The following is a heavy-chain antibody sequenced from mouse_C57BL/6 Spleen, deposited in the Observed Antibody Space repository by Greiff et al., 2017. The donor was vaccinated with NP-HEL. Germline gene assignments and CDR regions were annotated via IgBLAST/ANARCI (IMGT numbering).Heavy chain of an antibody. CDR1: GFTFSDYY. J-gene: IGHJ4*01. D-gene: IGHD4-1*01. Sequence: VQVVESEGGLVQPGSSMKLSCTASGFTFSDYYMAWVRQVPEKGLEWVANINYDGSSTYYLDSLKSRFIISRDNAKNILYLQRSSLKSEDTATYYCARDGLGHAMDYWGQGTSVTVSS. CDR2: INYDGSST. V-gene: IGHV5-16*01. CDR3: ARDGLGHAMDY.